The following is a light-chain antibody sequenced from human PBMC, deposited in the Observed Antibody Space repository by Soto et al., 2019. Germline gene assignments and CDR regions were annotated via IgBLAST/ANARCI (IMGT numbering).Light chain of an antibody. V-gene: IGKV4-1*01. CDR1: QSVFYSSNNKNY. Sequence: DIVMTQSPDSLAVSLGERATINCKSSQSVFYSSNNKNYLAWYQQKPGQPPKLLIYWASTRESGVPDRFSGSGSGTDFTLTISGLQAEDVAVYYCQRYYGTPYTFGQGTKLEIQ. CDR2: WAS. CDR3: QRYYGTPYT. J-gene: IGKJ2*01.